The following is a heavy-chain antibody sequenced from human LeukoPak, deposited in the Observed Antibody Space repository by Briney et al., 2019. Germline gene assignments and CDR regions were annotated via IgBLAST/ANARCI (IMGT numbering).Heavy chain of an antibody. CDR1: GFTFSSYT. CDR2: IGTSSTTI. CDR3: ARFAAGGSYYYMDV. V-gene: IGHV3-48*01. D-gene: IGHD6-25*01. J-gene: IGHJ6*03. Sequence: PGGSLRLSCAASGFTFSSYTMNWVRQPPGKGLEWVANIGTSSTTIYYADSAKGRFTISRDNAKNSLYLQMNSLRADDTAVYYCARFAAGGSYYYMDVWGKGTTVTVSS.